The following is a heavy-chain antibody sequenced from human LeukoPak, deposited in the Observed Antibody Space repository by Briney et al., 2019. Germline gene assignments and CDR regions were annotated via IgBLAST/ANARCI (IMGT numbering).Heavy chain of an antibody. Sequence: GGSLRLSCAASGFTFSSYAMTWVRQAPGKGLEWVASIDAGGGDTYHSDSVKGRFTISRDNSMNTLYLQMNSRRADDTAVYYCGRPTKYWLVRGDGVDVWGQGTTVTVSS. CDR3: GRPTKYWLVRGDGVDV. J-gene: IGHJ6*02. CDR2: IDAGGGDT. V-gene: IGHV3-23*01. CDR1: GFTFSSYA. D-gene: IGHD6-19*01.